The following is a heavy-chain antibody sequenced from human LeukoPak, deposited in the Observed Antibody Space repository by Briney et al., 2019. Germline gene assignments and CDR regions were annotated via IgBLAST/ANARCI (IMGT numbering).Heavy chain of an antibody. Sequence: GGSLRLSCAASGFTFSIYAMSWVRQAPGKGLEWVSAINGSGGSTYYADSVKGRFTISRDNAKNSLYLQINSLRAEDTAVYYCARDLQLFFWGQGTLVTVSS. D-gene: IGHD5-18*01. CDR2: INGSGGST. CDR1: GFTFSIYA. V-gene: IGHV3-23*01. J-gene: IGHJ4*02. CDR3: ARDLQLFF.